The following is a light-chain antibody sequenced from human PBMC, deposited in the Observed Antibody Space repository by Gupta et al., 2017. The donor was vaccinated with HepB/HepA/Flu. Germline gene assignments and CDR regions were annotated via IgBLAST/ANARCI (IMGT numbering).Light chain of an antibody. Sequence: SYELTQPPSVSVSPGQTARISCSGDALPKQYAYWYQQKPGQAPVLLISKDTERPSGIPERVSASTSGTTVTLTISGVQAEDEADYYCQSADSSGTLWVFGGGTKLTVL. CDR2: KDT. V-gene: IGLV3-25*03. CDR1: ALPKQY. J-gene: IGLJ3*02. CDR3: QSADSSGTLWV.